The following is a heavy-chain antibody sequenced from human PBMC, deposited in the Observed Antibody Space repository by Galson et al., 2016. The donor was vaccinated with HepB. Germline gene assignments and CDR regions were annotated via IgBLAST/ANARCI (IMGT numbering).Heavy chain of an antibody. CDR2: IKPDGSEK. J-gene: IGHJ1*01. V-gene: IGHV3-7*03. CDR1: GFTFSSVW. Sequence: SLRLSCATSGFTFSSVWMSWVRQAPGKGLEWVANIKPDGSEKYYVDSLKGRFTISRDNAKNSLYLQMNSLRAEDTAVYYCALYYYDSSGFVEYLQPWGQGTRVTLSS. CDR3: ALYYYDSSGFVEYLQP. D-gene: IGHD3-22*01.